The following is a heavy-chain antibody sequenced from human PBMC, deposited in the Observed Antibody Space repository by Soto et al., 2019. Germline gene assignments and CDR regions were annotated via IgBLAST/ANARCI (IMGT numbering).Heavy chain of an antibody. CDR3: AREDSN. CDR2: IYYSGST. J-gene: IGHJ4*02. Sequence: SETLSLTCTVSGVSVSSGGSYWSWIRQPPGKRLEWIGYIYYSGSTNYIPSLKSRLTISVDTSKNQFSLKLSSVTAADTAVYYCAREDSNWGQGTLVTVSS. CDR1: GVSVSSGGSY. V-gene: IGHV4-61*08.